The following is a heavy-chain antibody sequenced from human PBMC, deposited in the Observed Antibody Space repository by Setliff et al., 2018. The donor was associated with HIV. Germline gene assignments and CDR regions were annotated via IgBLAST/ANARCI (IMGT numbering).Heavy chain of an antibody. Sequence: PSETLSLTCTVSGGSISSYYWSWIRQPPGKGLEWIGYIYYSGSTNYNPSLKSRVTISVDTSKNQFSLKLSSVTAADTAVYYCARDESEYYYDSSGYYYYYMDVWGKGTTVTVSS. V-gene: IGHV4-59*12. CDR2: IYYSGST. J-gene: IGHJ6*03. CDR3: ARDESEYYYDSSGYYYYYMDV. CDR1: GGSISSYY. D-gene: IGHD3-22*01.